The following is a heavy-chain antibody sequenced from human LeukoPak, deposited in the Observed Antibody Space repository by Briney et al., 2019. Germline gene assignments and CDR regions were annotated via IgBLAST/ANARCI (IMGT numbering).Heavy chain of an antibody. D-gene: IGHD4-11*01. V-gene: IGHV3-33*03. CDR2: IWSDGTNE. Sequence: PGGSLRLSCAASAFTSSNFGMHCVRQAPGKGLEWVAVIWSDGTNEYYADSVKGRFSISRDNSKNTVSLQMNSLRTEDTAVYFCEKDAQRGFDYSNSLQYWGQGTLVTVSS. CDR3: EKDAQRGFDYSNSLQY. J-gene: IGHJ4*02. CDR1: AFTSSNFG.